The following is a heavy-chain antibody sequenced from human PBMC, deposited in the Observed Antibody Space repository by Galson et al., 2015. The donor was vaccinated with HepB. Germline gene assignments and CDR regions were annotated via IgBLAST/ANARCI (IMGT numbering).Heavy chain of an antibody. CDR3: AKAATYYYDSSGYQAQGPYFDY. Sequence: SLRLSCAASGFTFDDYAMHWVRQAPGKGLEWVSGISWNSGSVGYADSVKGRFTISRDNAKNSLYLQMNSLRAEDTALYYCAKAATYYYDSSGYQAQGPYFDYWGQGTLVTVSS. CDR1: GFTFDDYA. J-gene: IGHJ4*02. V-gene: IGHV3-9*01. D-gene: IGHD3-22*01. CDR2: ISWNSGSV.